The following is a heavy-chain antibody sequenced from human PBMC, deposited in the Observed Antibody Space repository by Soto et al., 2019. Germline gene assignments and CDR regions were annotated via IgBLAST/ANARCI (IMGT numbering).Heavy chain of an antibody. CDR1: GFTFSSYA. D-gene: IGHD1-7*01. V-gene: IGHV3-23*01. Sequence: GGSLRLSCAASGFTFSSYAMSWVRQAPGKGLEWVSTISGSGSGTYYADSVQGRFTISRDNSKNTLYVQMNSLRAEDTAVYYCAKDPAGTGTTFDPWGQGTLVTVSS. CDR3: AKDPAGTGTTFDP. J-gene: IGHJ5*02. CDR2: ISGSGSGT.